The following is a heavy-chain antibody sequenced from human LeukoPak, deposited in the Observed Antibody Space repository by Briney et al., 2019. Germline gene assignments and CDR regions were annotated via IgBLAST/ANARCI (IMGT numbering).Heavy chain of an antibody. CDR1: GYTFTSYG. D-gene: IGHD3-10*01. V-gene: IGHV1-18*01. CDR2: ISAYNGNT. Sequence: GASVKVSCKASGYTFTSYGISWVRQAPGQGLEWMGWISAYNGNTNYAQKLQGRVTMTTDTSTSTAYMELRSLRSDDTAVYYCASRAWFGELNYYYGMDVWGQGTTVTVSS. CDR3: ASRAWFGELNYYYGMDV. J-gene: IGHJ6*02.